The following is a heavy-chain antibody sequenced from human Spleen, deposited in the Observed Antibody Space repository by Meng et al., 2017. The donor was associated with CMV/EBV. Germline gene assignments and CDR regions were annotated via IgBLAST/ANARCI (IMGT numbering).Heavy chain of an antibody. CDR2: SRNKANRYTT. Sequence: SGAASGFIFSDHYLDWVRQTPGKGLEWVGRSRNKANRYTTEYAASVKGRFTVSRDESKNSLYLQMNSLKTEDTAVYYCVRGYNSFDSWGQGTLVTVSS. D-gene: IGHD1-1*01. CDR3: VRGYNSFDS. V-gene: IGHV3-72*01. J-gene: IGHJ4*02. CDR1: GFIFSDHY.